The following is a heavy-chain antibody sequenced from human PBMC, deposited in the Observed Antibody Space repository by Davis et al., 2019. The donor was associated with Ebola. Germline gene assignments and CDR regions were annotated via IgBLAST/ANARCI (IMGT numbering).Heavy chain of an antibody. V-gene: IGHV3-23*01. J-gene: IGHJ6*02. CDR3: ARDPHFVLRSIGYYGMDV. D-gene: IGHD3-3*01. Sequence: GESLKISCAASGFTFSNYAMSWVRQAPGKGLEWVSAISGSGGSTYYADSVKGRFTISRDNSKNTLYLQMNSLRAEDTAVYYCARDPHFVLRSIGYYGMDVWGQGNTVTVSS. CDR2: ISGSGGST. CDR1: GFTFSNYA.